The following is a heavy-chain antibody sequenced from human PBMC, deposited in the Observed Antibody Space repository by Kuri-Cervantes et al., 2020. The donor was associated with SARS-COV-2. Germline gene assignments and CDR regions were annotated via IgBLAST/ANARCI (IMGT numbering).Heavy chain of an antibody. V-gene: IGHV3-23*03. J-gene: IGHJ4*02. Sequence: GESLKISCAASGFTFSSYAMSWVRQAPGKGLEWVSVIYSGGSSTYYADSVKGRFTISRDNSKNTLYLQMNSLRAEDTAVYYCVKEGSYDFWSGYLPYYFDYWGQGTLVTVSS. CDR3: VKEGSYDFWSGYLPYYFDY. CDR2: IYSGGSST. CDR1: GFTFSSYA. D-gene: IGHD3-3*01.